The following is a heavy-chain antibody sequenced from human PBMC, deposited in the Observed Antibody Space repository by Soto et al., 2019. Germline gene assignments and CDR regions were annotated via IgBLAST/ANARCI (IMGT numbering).Heavy chain of an antibody. CDR2: IKRKIDGEAT. CDR1: GFSFSNAW. Sequence: EVQLVESGGGLVKPGGSLRLACVASGFSFSNAWMNRVRQAPGKGREWVGRIKRKIDGEATDYAGPVKGRFTVFRDDSKSALYLPMISLKGDDTAVYYGTTGSVEGVWGQGTTVTVS. D-gene: IGHD2-15*01. CDR3: TTGSVEGV. J-gene: IGHJ6*02. V-gene: IGHV3-15*07.